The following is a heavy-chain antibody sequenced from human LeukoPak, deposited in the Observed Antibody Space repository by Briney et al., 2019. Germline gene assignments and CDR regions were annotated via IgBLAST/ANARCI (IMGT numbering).Heavy chain of an antibody. D-gene: IGHD3-10*01. CDR2: INHSGST. CDR1: GGSFSGYY. V-gene: IGHV4-34*01. CDR3: ARGWYYYGSGSYRATYHFDY. J-gene: IGHJ4*02. Sequence: SETLSLTCAVYGGSFSGYYWSWIRQPPGKGLEWIGEINHSGSTNYNPSLKSRVTISVDTSKNQFSLKLSSVTAADTAVYYCARGWYYYGSGSYRATYHFDYWGQGTLVTVSS.